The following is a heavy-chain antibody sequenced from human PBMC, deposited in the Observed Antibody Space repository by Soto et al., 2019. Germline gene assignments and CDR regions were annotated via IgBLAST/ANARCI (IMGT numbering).Heavy chain of an antibody. CDR2: IYHSGST. CDR3: ARHRRWSGYLPPYYMDV. V-gene: IGHV4-4*02. J-gene: IGHJ6*03. CDR1: SGSISSSNW. D-gene: IGHD3-3*01. Sequence: SETLSLTCAVSSGSISSSNWWSWVRQPPGKGLEWIGEIYHSGSTNYNPSLKSRVTISVDKSKNQFSLKLSSVTAADTAVYYCARHRRWSGYLPPYYMDVWGKGTTVTVSS.